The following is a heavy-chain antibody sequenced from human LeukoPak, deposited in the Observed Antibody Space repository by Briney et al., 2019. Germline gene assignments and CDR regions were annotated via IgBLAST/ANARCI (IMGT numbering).Heavy chain of an antibody. V-gene: IGHV4-30-4*02. CDR1: GYSISSGDYY. Sequence: SETLSLTCTVSGYSISSGDYYWSWIRQPPGKGLEWIGYIYYSGSTYYNPSLKSRVTISVDTSKNQFSLKLSSVTAADTAVYYCAGYSSGYYLGIWGQGTMVTVSS. CDR2: IYYSGST. CDR3: AGYSSGYYLGI. D-gene: IGHD3-22*01. J-gene: IGHJ3*02.